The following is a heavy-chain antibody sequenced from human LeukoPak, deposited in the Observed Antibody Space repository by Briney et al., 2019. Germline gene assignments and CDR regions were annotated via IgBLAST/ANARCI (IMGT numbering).Heavy chain of an antibody. V-gene: IGHV1-2*06. Sequence: ASVKVSCKASGYTFTGYYMHWVRQAPGQGLEWMGRINPNSGDIDYAQKFQGRVTMTRDTSISTGYMELSRLTSDDTAVYYCGREGSSWSYWGQGTLVTVPS. D-gene: IGHD6-13*01. CDR2: INPNSGDI. J-gene: IGHJ4*02. CDR1: GYTFTGYY. CDR3: GREGSSWSY.